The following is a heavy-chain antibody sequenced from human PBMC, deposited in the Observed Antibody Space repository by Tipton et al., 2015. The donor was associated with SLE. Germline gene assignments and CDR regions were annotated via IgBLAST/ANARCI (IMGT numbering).Heavy chain of an antibody. J-gene: IGHJ6*02. CDR1: AGSVTDYY. V-gene: IGHV4-59*02. CDR3: ARRGGGYDYLYYYGVDV. CDR2: IYHNGRT. D-gene: IGHD5-12*01. Sequence: TLSLTCTVSAGSVTDYYWRWIRQPPGKGLEWLGYIYHNGRTNYNPSLKSRVTISVDTSKNHLSLKLTSVTAADTAVYYCARRGGGYDYLYYYGVDVWGQGTTVTVSS.